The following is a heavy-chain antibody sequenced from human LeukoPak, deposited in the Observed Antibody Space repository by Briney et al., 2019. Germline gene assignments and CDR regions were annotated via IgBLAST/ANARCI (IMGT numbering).Heavy chain of an antibody. CDR2: IIPILGTA. D-gene: IGHD5-18*01. J-gene: IGHJ4*02. CDR1: GGTFSSYA. CDR3: ARVGSYGPCYFDY. V-gene: IGHV1-69*13. Sequence: SVKVSCKASGGTFSSYAISWVRQAPGQGLEWMGGIIPILGTANYAQKFQGRVTITANESTSTAYMELSSLRSEDTAVYYCARVGSYGPCYFDYWGQGTLVTVSS.